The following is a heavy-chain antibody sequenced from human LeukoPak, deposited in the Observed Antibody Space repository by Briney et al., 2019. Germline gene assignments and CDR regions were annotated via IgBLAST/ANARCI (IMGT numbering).Heavy chain of an antibody. CDR2: IDSDGSTT. D-gene: IGHD6-13*01. CDR1: GFTFSNYW. CDR3: AKVRGSSSWKRKYYFDY. V-gene: IGHV3-74*01. Sequence: GGSLRLSCAASGFTFSNYWMHWVRQVPGKGPVWVSRIDSDGSTTNYADSVKGRFAISRDNAKNTLFLQMNSLRAEDTAVYYCAKVRGSSSWKRKYYFDYWGQGTLVTVSS. J-gene: IGHJ4*02.